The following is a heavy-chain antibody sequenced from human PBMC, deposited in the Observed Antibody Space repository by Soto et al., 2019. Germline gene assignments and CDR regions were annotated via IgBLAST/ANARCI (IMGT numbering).Heavy chain of an antibody. D-gene: IGHD1-20*01. V-gene: IGHV3-23*01. CDR2: IGSSGGAT. CDR3: AKRSITGTYFFDS. CDR1: GFIFRTYA. Sequence: PGGSLRLSCAASGFIFRTYAMGWVLQAPGRGLEWVSSIGSSGGATFYADSVKGRLSISRDNSKNTLFLHVNTLKDEDTAVYFCAKRSITGTYFFDSWGQGT. J-gene: IGHJ4*02.